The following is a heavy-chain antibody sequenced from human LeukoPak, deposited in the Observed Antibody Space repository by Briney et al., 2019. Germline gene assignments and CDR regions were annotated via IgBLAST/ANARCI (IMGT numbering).Heavy chain of an antibody. CDR3: AGGAIAAAGTEWFDP. CDR2: INHNGST. Sequence: SETLSLTCAVYVESFSGYYWSWIRQPPGKGLERIGEINHNGSTNYNPSLKSRVTISVDTSKNQFSLKLSSVTAADTAVYYCAGGAIAAAGTEWFDPWGQGTLVTVSS. D-gene: IGHD6-13*01. V-gene: IGHV4-34*01. J-gene: IGHJ5*02. CDR1: VESFSGYY.